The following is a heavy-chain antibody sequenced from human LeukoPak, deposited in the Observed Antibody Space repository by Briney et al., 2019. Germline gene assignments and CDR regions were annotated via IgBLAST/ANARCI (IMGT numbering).Heavy chain of an antibody. V-gene: IGHV3-53*01. D-gene: IGHD2-2*01. CDR1: GFTFSSYA. CDR3: ARAGYCSSTSCYHEYWFDP. J-gene: IGHJ5*02. Sequence: GGSLRLSCAASGFTFSSYAINWVRQAPGKGLEWVSVIYSGGSTYYADSVKGRFTISRDNSKNTLYLQMNSLRAEDTAVYYCARAGYCSSTSCYHEYWFDPWGQGTLVTVSS. CDR2: IYSGGST.